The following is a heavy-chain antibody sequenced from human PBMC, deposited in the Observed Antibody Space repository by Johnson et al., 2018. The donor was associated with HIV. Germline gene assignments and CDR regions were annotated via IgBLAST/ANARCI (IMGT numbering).Heavy chain of an antibody. J-gene: IGHJ3*02. Sequence: VQLVESGGVVVQPGGSLRLSCAASGFTFDDYTMHWVRQDPGKGLEWVSLISWDGGSTYYADSVKGRFTISRDNSKNTLYLQMNSLRAEDTAVYYCARAHYDSSGYLLKGGAFDIWGQGTMVTVSS. CDR1: GFTFDDYT. V-gene: IGHV3-43*01. CDR3: ARAHYDSSGYLLKGGAFDI. CDR2: ISWDGGST. D-gene: IGHD3-22*01.